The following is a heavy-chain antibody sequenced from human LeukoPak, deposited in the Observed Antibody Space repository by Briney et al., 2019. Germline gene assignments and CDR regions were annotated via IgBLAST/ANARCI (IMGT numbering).Heavy chain of an antibody. V-gene: IGHV1-18*01. J-gene: IGHJ6*03. CDR2: ISAYNGNT. CDR3: ATVGNYYYYMDV. Sequence: AASVRVSCKASGYTFTSYGISWVRQAPGQGLEWMGWISAYNGNTNYAQTLQGRVTMTTETSTSTAYMELSSLRSEDTAVYYCATVGNYYYYMDVWGKGTTVTVSS. CDR1: GYTFTSYG.